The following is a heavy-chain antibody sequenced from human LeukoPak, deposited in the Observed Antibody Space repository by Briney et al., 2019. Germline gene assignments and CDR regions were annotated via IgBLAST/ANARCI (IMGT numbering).Heavy chain of an antibody. J-gene: IGHJ3*02. V-gene: IGHV4-59*01. CDR1: GGSISSYY. CDR3: ARVPTYYYDSSGLNDAFDI. CDR2: IYYSGST. D-gene: IGHD3-22*01. Sequence: SETLSLTCTVPGGSISSYYWSWIRQPPGKGLEWIGYIYYSGSTNYNPSLKSRVTISVDTSKNQFSLKLSSVTAADTAVYYCARVPTYYYDSSGLNDAFDIWGQGTMVTVSS.